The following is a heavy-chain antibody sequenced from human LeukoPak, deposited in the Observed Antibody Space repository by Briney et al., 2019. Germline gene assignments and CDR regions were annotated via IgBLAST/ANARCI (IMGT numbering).Heavy chain of an antibody. CDR1: GGSISSYS. V-gene: IGHV4-59*08. J-gene: IGHJ5*01. CDR2: VYHSGST. D-gene: IGHD3-10*01. CDR3: ARVSGSGLYFKSFDP. Sequence: SETLSLTCTVSGGSISSYSWSWIRQPPGKGLEWIGEVYHSGSTNYNPSLKSRIYMSVDKSQNRFSLRLTSVTAADTAVYFCARVSGSGLYFKSFDPWGQGTLVIVSS.